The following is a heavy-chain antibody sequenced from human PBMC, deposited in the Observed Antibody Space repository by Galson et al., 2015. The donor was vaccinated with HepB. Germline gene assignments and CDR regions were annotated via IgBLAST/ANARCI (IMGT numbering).Heavy chain of an antibody. V-gene: IGHV3-49*03. Sequence: SLRLSCAASGFTFGDYAMSWFRQAPGKGLEWVGFIRSKAYGGTTEYAASVKGRFTISRDDSKSIACLQMNSLKTEDTAVYYCTKADTAMVRGDYWGQGTLVTVSS. CDR3: TKADTAMVRGDY. D-gene: IGHD5-18*01. CDR1: GFTFGDYA. J-gene: IGHJ4*02. CDR2: IRSKAYGGTT.